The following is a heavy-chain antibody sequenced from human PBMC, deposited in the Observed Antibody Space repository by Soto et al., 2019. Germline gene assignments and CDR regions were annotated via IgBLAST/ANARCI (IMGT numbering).Heavy chain of an antibody. D-gene: IGHD6-19*01. J-gene: IGHJ4*02. CDR3: AREIAVAANDY. CDR1: GFTFSDYA. Sequence: GGSLRLSCAVSGFTFSDYALHWVRQAPGKGLEWVAAISWDGSNEYYADSVKGRFTISRDNSRNTLYVQMKSLRAEDTAVYYCAREIAVAANDYWGQGTLVTVSS. V-gene: IGHV3-30-3*01. CDR2: ISWDGSNE.